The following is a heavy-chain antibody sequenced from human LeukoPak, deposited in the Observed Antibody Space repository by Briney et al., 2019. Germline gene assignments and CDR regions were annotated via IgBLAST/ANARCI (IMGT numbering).Heavy chain of an antibody. CDR1: GGTFSSYA. D-gene: IGHD3-3*01. V-gene: IGHV1-69*06. CDR3: ARVLSAPLRFLEWFTRRHYYYMDV. J-gene: IGHJ6*03. Sequence: GASVKVSCKASGGTFSSYAISWVRQAPGQGLEWMGGIIPIFGTANYAQKFQGRVTITADKSTSTAYMELSSLRSEDTAVYYCARVLSAPLRFLEWFTRRHYYYMDVWGKGTTVTVSS. CDR2: IIPIFGTA.